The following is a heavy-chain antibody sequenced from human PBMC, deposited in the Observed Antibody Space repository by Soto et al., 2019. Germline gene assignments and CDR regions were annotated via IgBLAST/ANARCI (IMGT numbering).Heavy chain of an antibody. CDR3: ATALPANY. CDR2: VTYSGST. Sequence: PSETLSLTCAVFGESVRDYFWSWIRQPPGKGLEWIGEVTYSGSTNYNPSLKSRVTMSVDTSENRFSLQLRSVTAADAAVYYCATALPANYWGQGTLVTVSS. CDR1: GESVRDYF. J-gene: IGHJ4*02. V-gene: IGHV4-34*01.